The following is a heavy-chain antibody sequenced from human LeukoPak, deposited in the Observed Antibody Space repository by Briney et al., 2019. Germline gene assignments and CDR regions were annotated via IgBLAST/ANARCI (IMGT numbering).Heavy chain of an antibody. CDR3: ARDHRGGFTFVGATPFDY. Sequence: ASVKVSYKASGYTFTSYGISWVRQAPGQGLEWMGWISAYNGNTNYAQKLQGRVTMTTDTSTSTAYMELRSLRSDDTAVYYCARDHRGGFTFVGATPFDYWGQGTLVTVSS. D-gene: IGHD3-16*01. CDR1: GYTFTSYG. V-gene: IGHV1-18*01. J-gene: IGHJ4*02. CDR2: ISAYNGNT.